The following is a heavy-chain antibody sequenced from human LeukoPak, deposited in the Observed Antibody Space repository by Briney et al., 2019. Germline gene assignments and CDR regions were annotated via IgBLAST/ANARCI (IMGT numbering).Heavy chain of an antibody. D-gene: IGHD3-10*01. CDR1: GGSISSYY. Sequence: PSETLSLTCTVSGGSISSYYWSWIRQPPGKGLEWIGYIYYSGSTNYNPSLKSRVTISVDTSKNQFSLKLSSVTAADTAVYYCARDPGGSGSYSFDYWGQGTLVTVSS. J-gene: IGHJ4*02. CDR3: ARDPGGSGSYSFDY. V-gene: IGHV4-59*12. CDR2: IYYSGST.